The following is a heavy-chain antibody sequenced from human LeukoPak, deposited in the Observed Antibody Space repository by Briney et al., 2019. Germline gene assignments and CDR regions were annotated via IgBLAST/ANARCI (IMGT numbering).Heavy chain of an antibody. CDR2: ISGSGGST. Sequence: GGSLRLSCAASGFTFSSYAMSWVRQAPGKGLEWVSAISGSGGSTYYADSVKGRFTISRDNSKNTLYLQMNSLRAEDTAVYYCAIGGYDYGDSVDYYYYGMDVWGQGTTVTVSS. CDR1: GFTFSSYA. J-gene: IGHJ6*02. V-gene: IGHV3-23*01. CDR3: AIGGYDYGDSVDYYYYGMDV. D-gene: IGHD4-17*01.